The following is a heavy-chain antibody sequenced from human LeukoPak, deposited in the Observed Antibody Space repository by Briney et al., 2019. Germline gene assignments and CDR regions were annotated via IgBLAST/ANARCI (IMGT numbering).Heavy chain of an antibody. V-gene: IGHV3-48*03. Sequence: GGSLRLSCAASGFTFSSYEMNWVRQAPGKGLEWVSYISSSGSTIYYADSVKGRFTISRDNAKNTLYLQMNSLRAEDTAVYYCARVSYSGSYCLGYWGQGTLVTVSS. J-gene: IGHJ4*02. CDR3: ARVSYSGSYCLGY. CDR2: ISSSGSTI. D-gene: IGHD1-26*01. CDR1: GFTFSSYE.